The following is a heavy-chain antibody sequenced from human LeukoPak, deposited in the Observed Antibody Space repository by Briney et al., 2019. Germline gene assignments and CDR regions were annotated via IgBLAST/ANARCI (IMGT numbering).Heavy chain of an antibody. V-gene: IGHV3-30*01. Sequence: GGSLRLSCVASGFTFSSYAMHWVRQAPGKGLEWVAVISYDGSNKYYADSVKGRFTISRDNSKNTLYLQMNSLRAEDTAVYYCARSSSWYLVGYYYYMDVWGKGTTVTVSS. CDR3: ARSSSWYLVGYYYYMDV. CDR1: GFTFSSYA. CDR2: ISYDGSNK. J-gene: IGHJ6*03. D-gene: IGHD6-13*01.